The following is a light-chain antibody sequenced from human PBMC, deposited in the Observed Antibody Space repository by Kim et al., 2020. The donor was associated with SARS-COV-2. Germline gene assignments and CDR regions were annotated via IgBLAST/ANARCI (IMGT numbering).Light chain of an antibody. Sequence: GLSITISFTGTSSDVGGYNYVSWYQQHPGKAPKLMIYDVSNRPSGVSNRFSGSKSGNTASLTISGLQAEDEADYYCSSYTSSSTYVFGTGTKVTVL. CDR1: SSDVGGYNY. CDR2: DVS. J-gene: IGLJ1*01. V-gene: IGLV2-14*03. CDR3: SSYTSSSTYV.